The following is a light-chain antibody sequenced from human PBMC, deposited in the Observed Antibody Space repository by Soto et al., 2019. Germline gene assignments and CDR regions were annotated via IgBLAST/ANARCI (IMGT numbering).Light chain of an antibody. CDR1: QSVSSN. CDR3: QHQGT. J-gene: IGKJ1*01. Sequence: EIVMTQSPATLSVSPGERATLSCRASQSVSSNLAWYQQKPGQAPRLLIYGASTRATGIPARFSGSGSGTEFPLTISSLQSEDFAVYYCQHQGTFGQGTKVDIK. CDR2: GAS. V-gene: IGKV3-15*01.